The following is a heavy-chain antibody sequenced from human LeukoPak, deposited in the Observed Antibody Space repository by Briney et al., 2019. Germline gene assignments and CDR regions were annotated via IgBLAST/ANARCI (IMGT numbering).Heavy chain of an antibody. J-gene: IGHJ4*02. Sequence: PGRSLRLSCAASGFTLSRYGMHWVRQAPGKGLEWVADIWSDGNNKYYADSVKGRFTISRDNSKNTLYLQMNSLRAEDTAVYYCAKHGPVPGVGYFAFDYWAREPWSPSPQ. CDR2: IWSDGNNK. CDR1: GFTLSRYG. D-gene: IGHD1-26*01. V-gene: IGHV3-33*06. CDR3: AKHGPVPGVGYFAFDY.